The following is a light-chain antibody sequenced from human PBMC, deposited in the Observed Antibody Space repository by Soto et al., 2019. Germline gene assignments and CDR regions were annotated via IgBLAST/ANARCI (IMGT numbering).Light chain of an antibody. CDR3: QSYDSNLRSVL. Sequence: QAVVTQPPSVSGAPGQRVTISCTGSSSNIGAGYDVHWYQQLPGTAPKLLIYGNSNRPSGVPDRFSGSKSGTSASLAITGLQAEDEADYYCQSYDSNLRSVLFGGGTKLTVL. CDR1: SSNIGAGYD. V-gene: IGLV1-40*01. CDR2: GNS. J-gene: IGLJ2*01.